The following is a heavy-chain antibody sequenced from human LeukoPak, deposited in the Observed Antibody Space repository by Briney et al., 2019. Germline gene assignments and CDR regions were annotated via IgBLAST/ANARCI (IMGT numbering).Heavy chain of an antibody. CDR1: GYTFTSYA. V-gene: IGHV1-3*01. D-gene: IGHD2-21*02. CDR2: INAGNGNT. Sequence: ASVKVSCKASGYTFTSYAIHWVRQAPGQRREWMGWINAGNGNTKYSQKFQGRVTITRDTSASTAYMELSSLRSEDTAVYYCARDRIVGGDPSGHLDYWGQGTLVTVSS. CDR3: ARDRIVGGDPSGHLDY. J-gene: IGHJ4*02.